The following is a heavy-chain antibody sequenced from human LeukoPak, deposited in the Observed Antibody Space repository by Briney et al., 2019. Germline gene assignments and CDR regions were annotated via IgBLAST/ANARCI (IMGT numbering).Heavy chain of an antibody. CDR2: IKQDGSEK. CDR1: GFTFSSYW. Sequence: GGSLRLSCAASGFTFSSYWMSWVRQAPGKGLEWVANIKQDGSEKYYVDSVKGRFTISRDNAKNSLYLQMNSLRAEDTAVYYCARGRVYCSGGSCYHYYYYYMDVWGKGTTVTISS. V-gene: IGHV3-7*01. J-gene: IGHJ6*03. CDR3: ARGRVYCSGGSCYHYYYYYMDV. D-gene: IGHD2-15*01.